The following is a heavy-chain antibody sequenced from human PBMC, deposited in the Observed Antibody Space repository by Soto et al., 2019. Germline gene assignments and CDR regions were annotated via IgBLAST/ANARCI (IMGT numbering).Heavy chain of an antibody. CDR3: TTDPPGGYRVIDY. CDR1: GFTFSNTW. D-gene: IGHD5-18*01. CDR2: IKRKTEGGTT. V-gene: IGHV3-15*07. Sequence: EVQLVESGGGLVEPGGSLRLSCAASGFTFSNTWMNWVRQAPGKGLEWVGRIKRKTEGGTTDYTAPVKGRFTISRDDSQNTLYLQMNSLKNEDTALYYCTTDPPGGYRVIDYWGQGTLVTVSS. J-gene: IGHJ4*02.